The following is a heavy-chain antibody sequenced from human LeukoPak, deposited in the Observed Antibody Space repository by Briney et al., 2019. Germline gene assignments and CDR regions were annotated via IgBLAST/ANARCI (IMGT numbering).Heavy chain of an antibody. CDR3: ARGWYYDSSGYWGVFDY. J-gene: IGHJ4*02. CDR1: GYTFTSYY. Sequence: GASVKLPCKASGYTFTSYYIHWVRQAPGQGLEWMGIINPTGGSTSYAQKFQGRVTMTRDTSTSTLYMELSSLRSEDTAVYYCARGWYYDSSGYWGVFDYWGQGTLVTVSS. V-gene: IGHV1-46*01. D-gene: IGHD3-22*01. CDR2: INPTGGST.